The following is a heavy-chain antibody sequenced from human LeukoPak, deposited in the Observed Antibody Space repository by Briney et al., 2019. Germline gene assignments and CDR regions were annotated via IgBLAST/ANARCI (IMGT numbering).Heavy chain of an antibody. CDR2: IYTSGST. V-gene: IGHV4-4*08. D-gene: IGHD2-2*01. CDR1: GGSISSYY. CDR3: ARDRRVCSSTSCPRSAFDI. J-gene: IGHJ3*02. Sequence: SETLSLTCTVSGGSISSYYWSWIRQPPGKGLEWIGRIYTSGSTTYNPSLKSRVTISVDTSKNQFSLKLSSVTAADTAVYYCARDRRVCSSTSCPRSAFDIWGQGTMVTVSS.